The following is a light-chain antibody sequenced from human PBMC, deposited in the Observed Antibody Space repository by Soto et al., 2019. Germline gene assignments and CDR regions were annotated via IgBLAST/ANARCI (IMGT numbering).Light chain of an antibody. Sequence: EMGLTQSPGTLSMSPGERTTLSCRASQSISSSYLAWYQQKPGQAPRLLVYGASSRATGIPDRFSGSGSGTDFTLTISRLEPEDFALYYCQQYSSTFWTLGQGTKVDIK. CDR1: QSISSSY. J-gene: IGKJ1*01. V-gene: IGKV3-20*01. CDR3: QQYSSTFWT. CDR2: GAS.